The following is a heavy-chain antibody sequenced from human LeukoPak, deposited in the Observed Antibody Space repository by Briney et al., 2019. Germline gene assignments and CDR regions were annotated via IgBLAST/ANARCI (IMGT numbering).Heavy chain of an antibody. CDR1: GFTFSTYA. D-gene: IGHD3-22*01. Sequence: GGSLRLSCTASGFTFSTYAMSWVRQAPGKGLEWVSAITDSGGNTYYAAPVKGRFTISRDNAKNTLYLQMNSLRAEDTAVYYCAREGYDSSGYYHWGQGTLVTVSS. J-gene: IGHJ5*02. V-gene: IGHV3-23*01. CDR2: ITDSGGNT. CDR3: AREGYDSSGYYH.